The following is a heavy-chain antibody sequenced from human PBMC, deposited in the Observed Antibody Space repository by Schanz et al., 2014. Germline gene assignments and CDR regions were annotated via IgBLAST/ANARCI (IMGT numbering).Heavy chain of an antibody. Sequence: QVQLVESGGGVVQPGGSLRLSCAASGFIFSNYGMHWVRQAPGKGLEWVAGIWYDENNKYYADSVKGRFTISRDNSKNALYLQMSALRAEDTAVYYCARGEEWSIAASGPKHYCYGMDVWGQGTTVTVSS. CDR1: GFIFSNYG. CDR3: ARGEEWSIAASGPKHYCYGMDV. V-gene: IGHV3-33*01. CDR2: IWYDENNK. D-gene: IGHD6-13*01. J-gene: IGHJ6*02.